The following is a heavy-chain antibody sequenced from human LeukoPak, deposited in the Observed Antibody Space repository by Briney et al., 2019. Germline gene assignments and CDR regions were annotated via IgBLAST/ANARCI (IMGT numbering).Heavy chain of an antibody. CDR3: ARSPLDYSSSSGLAGDC. V-gene: IGHV1-2*02. D-gene: IGHD6-6*01. CDR2: INPSSGGT. CDR1: GYTFSVYY. J-gene: IGHJ4*02. Sequence: ASVKVSCKASGYTFSVYYMHWVRQAPGQGLEWMGWINPSSGGTNYAQNLQGRVTMTRDTSISTAYMELSRLRSDDTAVYYCARSPLDYSSSSGLAGDCWGQGTLVTVSS.